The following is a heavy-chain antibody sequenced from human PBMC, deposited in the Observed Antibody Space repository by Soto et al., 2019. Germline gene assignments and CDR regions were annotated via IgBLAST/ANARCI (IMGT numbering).Heavy chain of an antibody. D-gene: IGHD3-10*01. J-gene: IGHJ6*02. CDR3: AILWFGELPMDV. CDR1: GGSISSGGYY. V-gene: IGHV4-31*03. Sequence: SETLSLTCTVSGGSISSGGYYWSWIRQHPGKGLEWIGYIYYSGSTYYNPSLKSRVTISVDTSKNQFSLKLSSVTAADTAVYYCAILWFGELPMDVWGQGTTVTVSS. CDR2: IYYSGST.